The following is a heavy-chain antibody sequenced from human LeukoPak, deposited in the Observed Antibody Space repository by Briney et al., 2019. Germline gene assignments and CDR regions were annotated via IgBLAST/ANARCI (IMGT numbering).Heavy chain of an antibody. J-gene: IGHJ4*02. CDR1: GGSITSYY. D-gene: IGHD6-13*01. Sequence: SETLSLTCTVSGGSITSYYWSWIRQPPGKGLEWIGYIYYSGSTNYSPSLKSRVTISVDTSKNQFSLRLSSVTAADTALYYCARVTGYMVEDYFDYWGQGTLVTVSS. CDR2: IYYSGST. V-gene: IGHV4-59*01. CDR3: ARVTGYMVEDYFDY.